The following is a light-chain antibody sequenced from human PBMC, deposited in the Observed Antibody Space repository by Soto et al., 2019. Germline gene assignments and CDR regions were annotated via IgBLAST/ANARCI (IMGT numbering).Light chain of an antibody. CDR1: SGHSSYA. CDR3: QTWGTGTWV. CDR2: LNSDGSH. J-gene: IGLJ3*02. V-gene: IGLV4-69*01. Sequence: QPVLTQSPSASASLGASVKLTCTLSSGHSSYAIAWHQQLPEKGPRYLMKLNSDGSHSKGDGIPDRFSGSSSGAERYLTISSLQSEDEADYYCQTWGTGTWVFGGGTQLTVL.